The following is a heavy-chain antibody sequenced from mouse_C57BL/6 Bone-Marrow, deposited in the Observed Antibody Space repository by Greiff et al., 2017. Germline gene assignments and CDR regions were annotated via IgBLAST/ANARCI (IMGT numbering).Heavy chain of an antibody. CDR1: GYTFTSYW. CDR3: ARGDY. CDR2: SDPSDSYT. Sequence: VQLQQSGAELVMPGASVKLSCKASGYTFTSYWMHWVKQRPGQGLEWIGESDPSDSYTNYNQKFKGKSTLTVDKSSSTAYMQLSSLTSEDSAVYYCARGDYWGQGTTLTVSA. J-gene: IGHJ2*01. V-gene: IGHV1-69*01.